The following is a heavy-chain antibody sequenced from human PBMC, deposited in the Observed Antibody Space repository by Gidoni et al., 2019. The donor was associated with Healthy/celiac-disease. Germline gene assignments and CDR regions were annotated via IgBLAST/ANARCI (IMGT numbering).Heavy chain of an antibody. CDR2: ISGNSGSI. V-gene: IGHV3-9*01. J-gene: IGHJ4*02. Sequence: EVQLVESGGGLVQPGRSLILSCAACEFTFDDYAMHWVRQAPGKGLEGVSGISGNSGSIGYADSVKGRFNIYRDNAKNSLYLQMNSLRAEDTALYYCAKGPTHYYDSSGYYSGFDYWGQGTLVTVSS. D-gene: IGHD3-22*01. CDR1: EFTFDDYA. CDR3: AKGPTHYYDSSGYYSGFDY.